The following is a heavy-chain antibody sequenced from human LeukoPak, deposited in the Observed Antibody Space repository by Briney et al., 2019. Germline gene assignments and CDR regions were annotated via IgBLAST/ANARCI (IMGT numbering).Heavy chain of an antibody. Sequence: GGFLRLSCAASGFTFSIYAMSWVRQAPGKGLEWVSGISGSGGTTYYADSVKGRFTISRDNSKNTLYLQMNSLRAEDTAVYYCAKVVVVAGTPCWFDPWGQGTLVTVSS. J-gene: IGHJ5*02. CDR3: AKVVVVAGTPCWFDP. CDR1: GFTFSIYA. D-gene: IGHD2-15*01. CDR2: ISGSGGTT. V-gene: IGHV3-23*01.